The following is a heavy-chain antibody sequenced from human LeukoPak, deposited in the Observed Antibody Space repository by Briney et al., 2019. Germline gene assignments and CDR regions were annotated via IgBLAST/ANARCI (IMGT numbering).Heavy chain of an antibody. V-gene: IGHV7-4-1*02. D-gene: IGHD6-6*01. J-gene: IGHJ5*02. Sequence: GASVKVSCKASGYTFTSYALNRLRQAPGQGLEWIGWINTNSGNPTYAQGFTGRFVFSLDTSVSTAYLQISSLKAEDTAVYYCARDPSSSSSAWGQGTLVTVSS. CDR1: GYTFTSYA. CDR2: INTNSGNP. CDR3: ARDPSSSSSA.